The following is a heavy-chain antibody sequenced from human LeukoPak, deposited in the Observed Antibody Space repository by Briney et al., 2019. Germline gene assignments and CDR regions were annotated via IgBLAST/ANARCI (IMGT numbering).Heavy chain of an antibody. J-gene: IGHJ3*02. V-gene: IGHV3-21*01. Sequence: GGSLRLSCAASGFTFSSYSMNWVRQAPGKGLEWVSSISSSSSYIYYADSVKGRFTISRDNAKNSLYLQMNSLRAEDTAVYYCARDTRRERSYYYDSSGYGDAFDIWGQGTMVTVSS. CDR3: ARDTRRERSYYYDSSGYGDAFDI. CDR1: GFTFSSYS. CDR2: ISSSSSYI. D-gene: IGHD3-22*01.